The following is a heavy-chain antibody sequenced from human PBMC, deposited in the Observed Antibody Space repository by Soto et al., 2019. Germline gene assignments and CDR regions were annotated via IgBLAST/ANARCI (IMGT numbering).Heavy chain of an antibody. CDR3: ARGGKTLYWYFDL. CDR1: GGSFSGYY. J-gene: IGHJ2*01. V-gene: IGHV4-34*01. Sequence: QVQLQQWGAGLLKPSETLSLTCAVDGGSFSGYYWSWIRQPPGKGLEWLGEINHSGRTNYNPSIKSRVTRSVDTSKNQFSLKLSSVTAAETDVYYCARGGKTLYWYFDLWGRGTLVTVSS. D-gene: IGHD1-26*01. CDR2: INHSGRT.